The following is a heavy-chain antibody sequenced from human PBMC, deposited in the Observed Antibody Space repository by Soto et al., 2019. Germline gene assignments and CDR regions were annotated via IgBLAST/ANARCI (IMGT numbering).Heavy chain of an antibody. D-gene: IGHD6-13*01. CDR3: ARHWGAADGTPFVDYYYGMDV. CDR1: GGSISSSSYY. Sequence: SETLSLTCTVSGGSISSSSYYWGWIRQPPGKGLEWIGSIYYSGSTYYNPSLKSRVTISVDTSKNQFSLKLSSVTAADTAVYYCARHWGAADGTPFVDYYYGMDVWGQGITVTVSS. J-gene: IGHJ6*02. V-gene: IGHV4-39*01. CDR2: IYYSGST.